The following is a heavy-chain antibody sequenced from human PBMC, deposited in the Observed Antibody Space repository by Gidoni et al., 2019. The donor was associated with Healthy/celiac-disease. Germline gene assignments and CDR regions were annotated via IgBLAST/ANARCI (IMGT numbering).Heavy chain of an antibody. D-gene: IGHD3-10*01. Sequence: EGQLVESGGGWVQPGGSLKLSGAAYGSTFSGSAMNWVRQASGKGLEWVGRIRSKANSYATAYAASVKGRFTISRDDSKNTAYLQMNSLKTEDTAVYYCTSHRGDYYGSGSYSGLDYWGQGTLVTVSS. CDR1: GSTFSGSA. J-gene: IGHJ4*02. CDR2: IRSKANSYAT. CDR3: TSHRGDYYGSGSYSGLDY. V-gene: IGHV3-73*02.